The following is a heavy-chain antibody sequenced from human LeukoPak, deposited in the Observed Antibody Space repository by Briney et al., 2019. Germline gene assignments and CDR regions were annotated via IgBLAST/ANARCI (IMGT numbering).Heavy chain of an antibody. Sequence: PSETLSLTCTVSGGSISSYYWSWIRQPPGKGLEWIGYIYYSGSTNYNPSLKSRVTISVDTSKNQFSLKLSSVTAADTAVYYCARDLDTATARGYYHMDVWGKGTTVTVSS. J-gene: IGHJ6*03. CDR1: GGSISSYY. V-gene: IGHV4-59*01. D-gene: IGHD5-18*01. CDR2: IYYSGST. CDR3: ARDLDTATARGYYHMDV.